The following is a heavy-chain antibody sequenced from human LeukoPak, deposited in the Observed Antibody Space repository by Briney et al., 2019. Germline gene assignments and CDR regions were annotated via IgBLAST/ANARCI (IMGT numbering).Heavy chain of an antibody. CDR2: INHNGST. D-gene: IGHD1/OR15-1a*01. J-gene: IGHJ4*02. CDR1: GGSFSDYY. CDR3: ARQRVNKWNNLWSFDY. Sequence: SETLSLTCAVYGGSFSDYYWSWIRQPPGKGLEWIGEINHNGSTNYNPSLKSRVTISMDTSKNQFSLKLSSMTAADTAVYYCARQRVNKWNNLWSFDYWGQGTLVTVSS. V-gene: IGHV4-34*01.